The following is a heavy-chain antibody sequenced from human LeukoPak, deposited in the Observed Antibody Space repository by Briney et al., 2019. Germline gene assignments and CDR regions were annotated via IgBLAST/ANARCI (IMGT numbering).Heavy chain of an antibody. CDR1: GGSISSYY. CDR3: ASYSGRGQVDY. J-gene: IGHJ4*02. Sequence: PSETLSLTCTVSGGSISSYYWSWIRQPPGKGLEWIGYIYYSGSTNYNPPLKSRVTISVDTSKNQFSLKLSSVTAADTAVYYCASYSGRGQVDYWGQGTLVTVSS. D-gene: IGHD1-26*01. V-gene: IGHV4-59*01. CDR2: IYYSGST.